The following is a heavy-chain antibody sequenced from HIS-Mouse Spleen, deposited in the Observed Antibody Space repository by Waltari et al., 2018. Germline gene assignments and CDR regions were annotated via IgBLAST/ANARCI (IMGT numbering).Heavy chain of an antibody. CDR2: IYHSGST. J-gene: IGHJ5*02. V-gene: IGHV4-38-2*02. Sequence: QVQLQESGPGLVKPSETLSLTCTVAGYPIRSGYYWGWIRQPPGKGLEWIGSIYHSGSTYYNPSLKSRVTISVDTSKNQFSLKLSSVTAADTAVYYCARVKTWGQGTLVTVSS. CDR1: GYPIRSGYY. CDR3: ARVKT.